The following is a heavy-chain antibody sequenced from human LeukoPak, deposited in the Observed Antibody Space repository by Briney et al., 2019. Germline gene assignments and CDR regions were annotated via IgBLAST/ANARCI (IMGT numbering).Heavy chain of an antibody. V-gene: IGHV1-46*01. J-gene: IGHJ4*02. CDR3: ARDQEGFDY. Sequence: ASMTVSCKAPGYTFTSYYMHWVRQAPGQGLEWMGMIYPRDGSTSYAQNFQGRVTVTRDTSTTTVHMELRGLRSEDTAVYYCARDQEGFDYWGQGTVVTVSS. CDR2: IYPRDGST. CDR1: GYTFTSYY.